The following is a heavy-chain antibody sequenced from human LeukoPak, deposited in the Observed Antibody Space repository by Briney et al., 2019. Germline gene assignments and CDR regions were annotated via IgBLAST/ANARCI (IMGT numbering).Heavy chain of an antibody. Sequence: PGGSLRLSCAASGFTFSSYWMSWVRQAPGKGLEWVANIEQDGSEKYYVDSVKGRFTISRDNAKNSLYLQMNSLRAEDTAVYYCARHGRYYDNSGELDYWGQGTLVTVSS. J-gene: IGHJ4*02. CDR3: ARHGRYYDNSGELDY. D-gene: IGHD3-22*01. V-gene: IGHV3-7*01. CDR2: IEQDGSEK. CDR1: GFTFSSYW.